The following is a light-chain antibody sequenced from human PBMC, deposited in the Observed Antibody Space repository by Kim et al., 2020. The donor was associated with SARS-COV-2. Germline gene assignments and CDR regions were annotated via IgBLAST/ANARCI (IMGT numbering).Light chain of an antibody. CDR3: QQSYSSPPT. V-gene: IGKV1-39*01. J-gene: IGKJ1*01. CDR1: QSISRP. CDR2: GAS. Sequence: DIQMTQSPSSLSASIGDRVTITCRASQSISRPFNWYQKRPGEAPKLLIYGASNLQSGVPSRFSGSGSGTDFTLTISSLQPEDFATYYCQQSYSSPPTFGQGTKVDIK.